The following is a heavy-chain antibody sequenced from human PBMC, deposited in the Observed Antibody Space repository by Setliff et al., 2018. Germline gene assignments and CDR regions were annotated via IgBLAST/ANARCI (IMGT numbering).Heavy chain of an antibody. V-gene: IGHV4-39*01. Sequence: PSETLSLTCKVSGDSMNSGVYYWAWIRQPPGKGLEWIGRIYSGGTTYYNSSPKSRVTISVDTSKSQFSLRLNSVTAADTAVYYCARTGTYRYFDYWGRGTLVTVS. CDR2: IYSGGTT. D-gene: IGHD1-1*01. CDR3: ARTGTYRYFDY. CDR1: GDSMNSGVYY. J-gene: IGHJ4*02.